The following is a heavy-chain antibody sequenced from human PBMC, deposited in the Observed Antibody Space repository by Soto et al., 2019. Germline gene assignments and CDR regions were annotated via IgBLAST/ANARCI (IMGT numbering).Heavy chain of an antibody. CDR3: AREQASRYYYDSSGYYWGLDY. CDR1: GYTFTSYY. Sequence: ASVKVSCKASGYTFTSYYMHWVRQAPGQGLEWMGIINPSGGSTSYAQKFQGRVTMTRDTSTSTVYVELSSLRSEDTAVYYCAREQASRYYYDSSGYYWGLDYWGQGTLVTVSS. J-gene: IGHJ4*02. CDR2: INPSGGST. V-gene: IGHV1-46*01. D-gene: IGHD3-22*01.